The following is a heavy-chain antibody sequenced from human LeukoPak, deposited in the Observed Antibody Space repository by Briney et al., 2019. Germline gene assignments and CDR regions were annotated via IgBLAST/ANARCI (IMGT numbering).Heavy chain of an antibody. V-gene: IGHV4-59*01. D-gene: IGHD2-15*01. CDR3: ARGYCSGGSCYGEGFDP. CDR2: IYYSGST. CDR1: GGSISSYY. J-gene: IGHJ5*02. Sequence: SETLSLTCTVSGGSISSYYWSWIRQPPGKGLGWIGYIYYSGSTNYNPSLKSRVTISVDTSKNQFSLKLSSVTAADTAVYYCARGYCSGGSCYGEGFDPWGQGTLVTVSS.